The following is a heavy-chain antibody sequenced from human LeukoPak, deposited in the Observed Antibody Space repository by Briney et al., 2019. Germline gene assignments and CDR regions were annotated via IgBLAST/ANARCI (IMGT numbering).Heavy chain of an antibody. V-gene: IGHV4-39*01. CDR3: ARHSRIQLWHYFDY. CDR1: GGSISSSSYY. J-gene: IGHJ4*02. Sequence: SETLSLTCTVSGGSISSSSYYWGWIRQPPGKGLEWIGSIYYSGSTYYNPSLKSRVTISVDTSKNQFSLKLSSVTAADTAVYYCARHSRIQLWHYFDYWGQGTLVTVSS. D-gene: IGHD5-18*01. CDR2: IYYSGST.